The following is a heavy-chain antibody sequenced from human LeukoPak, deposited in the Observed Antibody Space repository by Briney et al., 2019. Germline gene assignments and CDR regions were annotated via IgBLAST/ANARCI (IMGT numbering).Heavy chain of an antibody. J-gene: IGHJ5*02. CDR3: ARVGEGHYDFWSGYYMDP. Sequence: SETLSLTCTVSGGSISSYYWSWIRQPPGKGLEWIGYIYYSGSTNYDPSLKSRVTISVDTSKNQFSLKLSSVTAADTAVYYCARVGEGHYDFWSGYYMDPWGQGTLVTVSS. D-gene: IGHD3-3*01. CDR2: IYYSGST. CDR1: GGSISSYY. V-gene: IGHV4-59*01.